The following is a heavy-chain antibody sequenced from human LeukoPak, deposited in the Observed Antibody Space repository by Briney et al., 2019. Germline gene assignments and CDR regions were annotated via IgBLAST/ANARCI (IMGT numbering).Heavy chain of an antibody. V-gene: IGHV4-61*02. J-gene: IGHJ5*02. CDR1: GGSISSGSYY. D-gene: IGHD6-13*01. Sequence: SETLSLTCTVSGGSISSGSYYWSWIRQPAGKGLEWIGRIYTSGSTNYNPSLKSRVTISVDTSKNQFSLKLSSVTAADTAVYYCARAAAGKGHWFDPWGQGTLVTVSS. CDR2: IYTSGST. CDR3: ARAAAGKGHWFDP.